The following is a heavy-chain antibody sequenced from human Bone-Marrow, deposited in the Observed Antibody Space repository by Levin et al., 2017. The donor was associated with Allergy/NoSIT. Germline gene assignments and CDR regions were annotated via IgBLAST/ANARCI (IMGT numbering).Heavy chain of an antibody. Sequence: SETLSLTCTVSGGSITNYYWSWIRQPPGKGLEWIGYIYYSGSTNYNPSLKSRVTISVDTSKNQFSLKLSSVTAADSAVYYCARDRTIAAAGGGHYYYSMDVWGQGTTVTVSS. CDR1: GGSITNYY. D-gene: IGHD6-13*01. J-gene: IGHJ6*02. V-gene: IGHV4-59*01. CDR3: ARDRTIAAAGGGHYYYSMDV. CDR2: IYYSGST.